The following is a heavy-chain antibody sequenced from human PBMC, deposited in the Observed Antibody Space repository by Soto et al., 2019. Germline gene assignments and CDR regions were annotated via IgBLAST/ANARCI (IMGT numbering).Heavy chain of an antibody. CDR3: ARAITPGGRGDYFGLDV. CDR1: GYSFSSYW. Sequence: GESLKISCKGTGYSFSSYWIAWVRQMPGKGLEWMGIIYPGDTGTRYSPSFQGQVTISADKSISTAYLHWSSLKASDTAMYYCARAITPGGRGDYFGLDVWGQGTTVTVSS. D-gene: IGHD3-16*01. CDR2: IYPGDTGT. V-gene: IGHV5-51*01. J-gene: IGHJ6*02.